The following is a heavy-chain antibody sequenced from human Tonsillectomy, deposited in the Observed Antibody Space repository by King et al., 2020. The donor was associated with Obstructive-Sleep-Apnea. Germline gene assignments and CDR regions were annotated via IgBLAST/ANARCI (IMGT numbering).Heavy chain of an antibody. V-gene: IGHV3-74*01. Sequence: VQLVESGGGFVQPGGSLRLSCAASGFIFSSYWMHWVRQVPGKGLVWVSRINNDGSTTSYADSVKGRFTTSRDTAQSTLFLQMDSLRAEDTAVFYCAIVRDYYGSSGYYYSEGLDFWGQGTLVTVSS. D-gene: IGHD3-22*01. CDR1: GFIFSSYW. CDR2: INNDGSTT. CDR3: AIVRDYYGSSGYYYSEGLDF. J-gene: IGHJ4*02.